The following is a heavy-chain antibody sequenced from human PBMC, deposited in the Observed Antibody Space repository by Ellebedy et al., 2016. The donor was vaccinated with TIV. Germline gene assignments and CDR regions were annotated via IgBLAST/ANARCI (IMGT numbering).Heavy chain of an antibody. V-gene: IGHV3-23*01. Sequence: PGGSLRLSCAASGFTLSSYAMSWVRQAPGKGLEWVSAISGSGDSTHYADSVKGRFTISRDTSKNTLYLKMNSLRAEDTAVYYCAKDRFASAWYGGYFDYWGQGTLVTVSS. CDR1: GFTLSSYA. CDR3: AKDRFASAWYGGYFDY. CDR2: ISGSGDST. D-gene: IGHD6-19*01. J-gene: IGHJ4*02.